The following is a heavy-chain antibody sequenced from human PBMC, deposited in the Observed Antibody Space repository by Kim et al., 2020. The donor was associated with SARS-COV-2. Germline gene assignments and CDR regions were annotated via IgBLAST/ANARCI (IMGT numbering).Heavy chain of an antibody. CDR2: ISSSSSYI. V-gene: IGHV3-21*01. CDR1: GFTFSSYN. Sequence: GGSLRLSCAASGFTFSSYNMNWVRQAPGKGLEWVSSISSSSSYIYYADSVKGRFTISRDNAKNSLYLQMNSLRAEDTAVYYCARVFYYYGSGSYLFDAFDIWVQGTMVTVSS. D-gene: IGHD3-10*01. CDR3: ARVFYYYGSGSYLFDAFDI. J-gene: IGHJ3*02.